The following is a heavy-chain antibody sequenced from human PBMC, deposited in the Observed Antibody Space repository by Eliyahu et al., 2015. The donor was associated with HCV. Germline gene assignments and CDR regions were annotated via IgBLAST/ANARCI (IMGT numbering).Heavy chain of an antibody. D-gene: IGHD5-24*01. V-gene: IGHV2-5*02. J-gene: IGHJ4*02. CDR3: AHRTYNFGSRKNAYFDY. Sequence: QITLKESGPTLVKPTQTLTLTCSFSXFSPSIDEVGVGWSGVGVGWIRQPPGKALEWLADIFWDDDKRYSPSLKSRLTITKDTSKNQVVLTMTHMDPVDTGTYFCAHRTYNFGSRKNAYFDYWGQGTQVTVSS. CDR1: XFSPSIDEVGVGWSGVG. CDR2: IFWDDDK.